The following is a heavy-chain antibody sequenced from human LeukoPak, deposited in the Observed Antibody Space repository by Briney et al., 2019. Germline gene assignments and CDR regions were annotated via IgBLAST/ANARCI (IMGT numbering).Heavy chain of an antibody. CDR2: ISWDGGIT. V-gene: IGHV3-43*01. D-gene: IGHD2-2*01. J-gene: IGHJ4*02. CDR1: GFSFDDYP. CDR3: AMICTTSSCLDS. Sequence: GGSLRLSCAASGFSFDDYPMHWVRQAPGKGLEWVSLISWDGGITFYADSLKGRFTISRDNNQNSLYLQMNSLRTDDTALYYCAMICTTSSCLDSWGQGTLVTVSS.